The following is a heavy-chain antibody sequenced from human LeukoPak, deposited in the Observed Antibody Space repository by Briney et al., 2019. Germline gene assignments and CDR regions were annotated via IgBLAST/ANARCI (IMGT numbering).Heavy chain of an antibody. J-gene: IGHJ4*02. Sequence: PGGSLRLSCAASGFTFSNAWMSWVHQAPGKGLEWVGRIKSKTDGGTTDYAAPVKGRFTISRDDSKNTLYLQMSSLKTEDTAVYYCATDPLGDGDLFDYWGQGTLVTVSS. CDR3: ATDPLGDGDLFDY. D-gene: IGHD4-17*01. CDR2: IKSKTDGGTT. V-gene: IGHV3-15*01. CDR1: GFTFSNAW.